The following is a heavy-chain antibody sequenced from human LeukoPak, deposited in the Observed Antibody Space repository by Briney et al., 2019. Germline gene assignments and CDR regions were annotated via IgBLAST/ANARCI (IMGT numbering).Heavy chain of an antibody. J-gene: IGHJ6*02. CDR3: ARSPTHYDFWSALNYYYGTDV. D-gene: IGHD3-3*01. CDR1: GFTFSSYE. V-gene: IGHV3-48*03. CDR2: ISSSGSTI. Sequence: PGGSLRLSCAASGFTFSSYEMNWVRQAPGKGLEWVSYISSSGSTIYYADSVKGRFTISRDNAKNSLYLQMNSLRAEDTAVYYCARSPTHYDFWSALNYYYGTDVWGQGTTVTVSS.